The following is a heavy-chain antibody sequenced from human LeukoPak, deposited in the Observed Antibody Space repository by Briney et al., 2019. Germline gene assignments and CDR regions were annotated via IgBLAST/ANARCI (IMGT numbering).Heavy chain of an antibody. Sequence: GESLKISCKGSGYSFTSYWIAWVRQMPGKGLEWMGIIYPGDADTRYSPSFQGQVTISADKSISTAYLQWSSLKASDTAMYYCARQGDILTGPLDYWGQGTLVTVSS. CDR3: ARQGDILTGPLDY. J-gene: IGHJ4*02. V-gene: IGHV5-51*01. D-gene: IGHD3-9*01. CDR2: IYPGDADT. CDR1: GYSFTSYW.